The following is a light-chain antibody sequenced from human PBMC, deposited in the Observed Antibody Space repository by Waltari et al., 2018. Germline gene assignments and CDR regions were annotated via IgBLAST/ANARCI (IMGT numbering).Light chain of an antibody. CDR3: QQYNRWPPIT. J-gene: IGKJ5*01. Sequence: EVVMTQSPATLSLFPGERATLSCRASQSIASNLAWYQQKPAQAPRLLSYEASTRATRISARFRGSGSGAEFTLTISSLQSEDSAVYYCQQYNRWPPITFGQGTRLEIK. V-gene: IGKV3-15*01. CDR1: QSIASN. CDR2: EAS.